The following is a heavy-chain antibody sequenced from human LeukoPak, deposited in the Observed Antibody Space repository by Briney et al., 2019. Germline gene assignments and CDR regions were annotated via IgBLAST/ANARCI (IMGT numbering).Heavy chain of an antibody. CDR2: IYYSGST. CDR1: GGSISSSSYY. J-gene: IGHJ4*02. CDR3: AKLGYCSGGSCYPTDY. V-gene: IGHV4-39*01. Sequence: SETLSLTCTVSGGSISSSSYYWGWIRQPPGKGLEWIGSIYYSGSTYYNPSLKSRVTISVDTSKNQFSLKLSSVTAADTAVYYCAKLGYCSGGSCYPTDYWSQGTLVTVSS. D-gene: IGHD2-15*01.